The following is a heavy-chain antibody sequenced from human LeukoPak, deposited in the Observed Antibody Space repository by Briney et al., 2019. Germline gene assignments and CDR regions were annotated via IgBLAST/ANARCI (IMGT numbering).Heavy chain of an antibody. V-gene: IGHV4-61*02. D-gene: IGHD6-13*01. CDR1: GGSISSGDYY. CDR2: FYTSGST. CDR3: ARSDGIAADG. Sequence: PSETLSLTCTVSGGSISSGDYYWSWIRQPAGKGLEWIGRFYTSGSTNYNPSLKSRVTISVDTSKNQFSLKLSSVTATDTAVYYCARSDGIAADGWGQGTLVTVSS. J-gene: IGHJ4*02.